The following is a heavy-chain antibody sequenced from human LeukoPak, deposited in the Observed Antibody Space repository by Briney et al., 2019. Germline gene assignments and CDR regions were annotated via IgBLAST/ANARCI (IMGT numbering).Heavy chain of an antibody. D-gene: IGHD5-12*01. CDR2: ISGTSRTI. J-gene: IGHJ4*02. Sequence: PGGSLRLSCAASGFIFSSYSMNWVRQAPGKGLEWIAYISGTSRTIYYADSVKGRFTISRDNAKSSLYLQMNSLRDDDTAVYYCARDRYGGYERDYWGQGTLVTVSS. CDR3: ARDRYGGYERDY. V-gene: IGHV3-48*02. CDR1: GFIFSSYS.